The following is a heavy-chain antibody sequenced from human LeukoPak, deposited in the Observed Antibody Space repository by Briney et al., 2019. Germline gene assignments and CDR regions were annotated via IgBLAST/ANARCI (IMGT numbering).Heavy chain of an antibody. CDR1: GFTFSSYA. Sequence: GGSLRLSCAASGFTFSSYAMSWVRQAPGKGLEWVSAISGSGGSTYYADSVKGRFTISRDNSKNTLYLQMNSLRAEDTAVYYCAKDAPNYYDSSGYYYVYALDIWGQGTMVTVSS. D-gene: IGHD3-22*01. CDR3: AKDAPNYYDSSGYYYVYALDI. CDR2: ISGSGGST. J-gene: IGHJ3*02. V-gene: IGHV3-23*01.